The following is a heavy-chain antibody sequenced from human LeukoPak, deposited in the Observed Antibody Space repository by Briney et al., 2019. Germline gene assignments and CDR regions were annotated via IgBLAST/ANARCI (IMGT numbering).Heavy chain of an antibody. J-gene: IGHJ4*02. Sequence: GGSLRLSCAASGFTFSSYGMHWVRQAPGKGLEWVAVISYDGSNKYYADSVKGRFTISRDNSKNTLYLQMNSLRAEGTAVYYCAKAWKWELLTYYDYWGQGTLVTVSS. CDR2: ISYDGSNK. CDR1: GFTFSSYG. V-gene: IGHV3-30*18. D-gene: IGHD1-26*01. CDR3: AKAWKWELLTYYDY.